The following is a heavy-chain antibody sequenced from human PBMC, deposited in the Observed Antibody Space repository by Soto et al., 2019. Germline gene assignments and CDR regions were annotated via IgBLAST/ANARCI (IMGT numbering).Heavy chain of an antibody. J-gene: IGHJ4*02. V-gene: IGHV1-18*01. Sequence: ASVKVSCKASGYTFSSYGISWVRQAPGQGLEWMGWISAYNGNTNYAQKLQGRVTMTTDASTSTAYMELRSLRSDDTAVYYCARDRHDVGAPNFDYWGQGTLVTVSS. D-gene: IGHD1-26*01. CDR3: ARDRHDVGAPNFDY. CDR2: ISAYNGNT. CDR1: GYTFSSYG.